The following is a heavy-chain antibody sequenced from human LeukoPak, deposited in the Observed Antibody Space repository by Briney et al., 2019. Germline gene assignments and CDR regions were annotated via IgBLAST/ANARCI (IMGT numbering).Heavy chain of an antibody. Sequence: PSETLSLTCTVSGDSITGYYWGWIRQPPGKGLEWIGSIYYSGSTYYNPSLKSRVTISVDTSKNQFSLKLSSVTAADTAVYYCVDDSSPIGVRAFDIWGQGTMVTVSS. J-gene: IGHJ3*02. V-gene: IGHV4-39*07. D-gene: IGHD3-22*01. CDR3: VDDSSPIGVRAFDI. CDR1: GDSITGYY. CDR2: IYYSGST.